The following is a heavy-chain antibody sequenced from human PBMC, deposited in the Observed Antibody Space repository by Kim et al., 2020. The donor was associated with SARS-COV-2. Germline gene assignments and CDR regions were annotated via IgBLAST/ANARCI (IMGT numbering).Heavy chain of an antibody. V-gene: IGHV3-23*01. CDR3: EKDPVAVVVPATVLFDY. Sequence: GGSLRLSCAASGFTFSSYAMSWVRQSPGKGLEWVSAISGSGGSTYYADSVKGRFTISRDNSKHTLYLQMNSLRAEDSAVYYCEKDPVAVVVPATVLFDYWGQGTLVTVSS. CDR2: ISGSGGST. D-gene: IGHD2-2*01. CDR1: GFTFSSYA. J-gene: IGHJ4*02.